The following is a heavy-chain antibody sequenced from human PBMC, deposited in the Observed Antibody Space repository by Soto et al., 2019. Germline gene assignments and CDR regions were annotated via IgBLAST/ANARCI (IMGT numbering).Heavy chain of an antibody. J-gene: IGHJ4*02. D-gene: IGHD6-19*01. CDR2: VSHDGRNT. CDR1: GFTFSDYA. CDR3: AKVGRQWLVTSDFNY. V-gene: IGHV3-30*18. Sequence: VQLVESGGGVVQPGRSLGLSCAASGFTFSDYAMHWVRQAPGKGLEWVAVVSHDGRNTHYADSVKGRFTISRDSSKNTVSLEMTSLRAEDTAVYYCAKVGRQWLVTSDFNYWGQGALVTVSS.